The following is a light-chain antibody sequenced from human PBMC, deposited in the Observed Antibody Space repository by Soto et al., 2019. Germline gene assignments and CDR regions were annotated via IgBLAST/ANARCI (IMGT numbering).Light chain of an antibody. CDR2: GNN. Sequence: QPVLTQPPSVSGAPGQRVTISCTGSSSNIGAGYDVHWYQQFPGTAPKLLIYGNNNRPSGVPDRFSASKSGTSASLAITGLQAEDEANYYCQSYDSSLSGYVFGGGTKVTVL. CDR1: SSNIGAGYD. V-gene: IGLV1-40*01. CDR3: QSYDSSLSGYV. J-gene: IGLJ3*02.